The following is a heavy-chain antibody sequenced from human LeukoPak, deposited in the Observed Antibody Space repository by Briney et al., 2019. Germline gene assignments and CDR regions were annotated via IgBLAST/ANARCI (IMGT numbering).Heavy chain of an antibody. Sequence: SETLSLTCAVYGGSFSDSYWSWIRQPPGKGLEWIGEINHGGSTKFNPSLKSRVTISLDTSRNQFSLKVNSVTAAYTAVYYCAKHLRRRFFSRTLGFDPWGQGTLVTVSS. J-gene: IGHJ5*02. CDR2: INHGGST. CDR1: GGSFSDSY. CDR3: AKHLRRRFFSRTLGFDP. D-gene: IGHD3-3*01. V-gene: IGHV4-34*01.